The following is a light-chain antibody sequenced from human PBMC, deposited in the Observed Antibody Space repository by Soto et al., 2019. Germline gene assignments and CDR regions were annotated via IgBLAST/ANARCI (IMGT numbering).Light chain of an antibody. CDR2: GAY. V-gene: IGKV1-9*01. Sequence: IQLTQSPSSLSPSVGDRVTITCRASQGISSFLACYQQKPGKAPKLLIYGAYTLQSGAPSRFSGSGSGTDFTLTIGSLQPEDFASYYCQQLHSFPIPFVPGTKVDIK. CDR3: QQLHSFPIP. J-gene: IGKJ3*01. CDR1: QGISSF.